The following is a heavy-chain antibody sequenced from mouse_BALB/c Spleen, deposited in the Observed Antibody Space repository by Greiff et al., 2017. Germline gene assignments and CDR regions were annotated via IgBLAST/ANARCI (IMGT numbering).Heavy chain of an antibody. CDR2: IYPGSGST. Sequence: LQQPGSELVRPGASVKLSCKASGYTFTSYWMHWVKQRHGQGLEWIGNIYPGSGSTNYDEKFKSKGTLTVDTSSSTAYMHLSSLTSEDSAVYYCTIMNPAQYYGSRYGAMDYGGQGTSVTVAS. V-gene: IGHV1S22*01. J-gene: IGHJ4*01. D-gene: IGHD1-1*01. CDR1: GYTFTSYW. CDR3: TIMNPAQYYGSRYGAMDY.